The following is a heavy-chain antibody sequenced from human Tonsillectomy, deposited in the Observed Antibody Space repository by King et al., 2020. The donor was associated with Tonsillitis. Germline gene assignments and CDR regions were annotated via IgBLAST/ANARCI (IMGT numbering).Heavy chain of an antibody. V-gene: IGHV3-11*01. CDR2: ISRSGSTI. J-gene: IGHJ4*02. CDR3: ARATPPVYCCNTRWYKAVL. Sequence: YYMSWIRQAPGKGLEWVSYISRSGSTIYYADSVKGRFTSSRDNAKNSLYLQMNSLRAEDTAVYYCARATPPVYCCNTRWYKAVLWGQGTLVT. CDR1: YY. D-gene: IGHD2-2*02.